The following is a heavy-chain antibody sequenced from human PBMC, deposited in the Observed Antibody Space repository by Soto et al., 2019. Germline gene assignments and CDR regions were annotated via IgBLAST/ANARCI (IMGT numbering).Heavy chain of an antibody. J-gene: IGHJ6*02. CDR1: GYTFTSYA. CDR3: ASSGLLWFGEGRYYYGMDV. D-gene: IGHD3-10*01. CDR2: IIPIFGTA. V-gene: IGHV1-69*13. Sequence: GASVKISCKASGYTFTSYAISWVRQAPGQGLEWMGGIIPIFGTANYAQKFQGRVTITADESTSTAYMELSSLRSEDTAVYYCASSGLLWFGEGRYYYGMDVWGQGTTVTVS.